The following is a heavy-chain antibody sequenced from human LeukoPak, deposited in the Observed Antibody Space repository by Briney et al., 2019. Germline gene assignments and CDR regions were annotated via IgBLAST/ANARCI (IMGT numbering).Heavy chain of an antibody. V-gene: IGHV1-3*02. D-gene: IGHD2-2*01. CDR2: TNAGNGNT. Sequence: ASVKVSCKASGYTFTSYAMHWVRQAPGQRLEWMGWTNAGNGNTKYSQEFQGRVTITRDTSASTAYMELSSLRSEDMAVYYCARGGYCSSTSCYPGWFDPWGQGTLVTVSS. J-gene: IGHJ5*02. CDR1: GYTFTSYA. CDR3: ARGGYCSSTSCYPGWFDP.